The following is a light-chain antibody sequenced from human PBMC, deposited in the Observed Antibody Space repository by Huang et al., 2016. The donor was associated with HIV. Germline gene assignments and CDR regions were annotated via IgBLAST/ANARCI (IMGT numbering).Light chain of an antibody. CDR3: MQGTHWPLT. J-gene: IGKJ4*01. Sequence: DVVMTQSPLSLPVTLGQPASISCRSSQSLVYSDANTYLNWFQNRPGQSPRRLIYKVANRDSGVPDRFSGSGSGTDFTLKISRVEAEDVGVYYCMQGTHWPLTFGGGTKVEIK. V-gene: IGKV2-30*01. CDR2: KVA. CDR1: QSLVYSDANTY.